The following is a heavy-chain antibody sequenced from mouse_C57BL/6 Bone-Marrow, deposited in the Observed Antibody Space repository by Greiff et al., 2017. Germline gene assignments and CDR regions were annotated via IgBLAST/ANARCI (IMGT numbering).Heavy chain of an antibody. CDR1: GFTFSSYA. V-gene: IGHV5-4*03. Sequence: EVKLVEPGGGLVKPGGSLKLSCAASGFTFSSYAMSWVRQTPGKRLEWVATISDGGSYTYYPDNVKGRFTISRDNAKNNLYLQMSHLKSEDTAMYYCARGYGNYWYFDVWGTGTTVTVSS. CDR3: ARGYGNYWYFDV. J-gene: IGHJ1*03. D-gene: IGHD2-1*01. CDR2: ISDGGSYT.